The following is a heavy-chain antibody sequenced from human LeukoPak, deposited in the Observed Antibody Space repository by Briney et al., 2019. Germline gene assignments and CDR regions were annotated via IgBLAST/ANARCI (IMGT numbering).Heavy chain of an antibody. J-gene: IGHJ4*02. CDR3: ARHQGGYDGNPSRLDY. CDR1: GYSFTNYW. Sequence: GESLKISCQGSGYSFTNYWIGWVRQMPGKGLEWMGIIYPGDSGTRYSPSFQGQVTISADKSITTAYLQWSSLKASDTAMYYCARHQGGYDGNPSRLDYWGQGTLVTVSS. CDR2: IYPGDSGT. V-gene: IGHV5-51*01. D-gene: IGHD5-12*01.